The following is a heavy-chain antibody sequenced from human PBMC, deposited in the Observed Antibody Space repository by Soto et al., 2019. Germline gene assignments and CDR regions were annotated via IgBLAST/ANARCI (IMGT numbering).Heavy chain of an antibody. V-gene: IGHV3-9*01. D-gene: IGHD2-15*01. Sequence: DVQLVESGGGLVQPGRSLRLSCAASGFTFDDYAMHWVRQAPGKGLEWVSGISWNSGSIGYADSVKGRFTISRDNAKNSLYLQMNSLRAEDTALYYCAKDMSCSGGSCYDYAFDIWGQGTMVTVSS. J-gene: IGHJ3*02. CDR1: GFTFDDYA. CDR2: ISWNSGSI. CDR3: AKDMSCSGGSCYDYAFDI.